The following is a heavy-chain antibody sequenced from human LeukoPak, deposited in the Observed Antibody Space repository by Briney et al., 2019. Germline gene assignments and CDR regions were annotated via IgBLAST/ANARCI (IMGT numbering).Heavy chain of an antibody. Sequence: SETLSLTCTVSGGSISSYYWSWIRQPPGKGLEWIGYIYYSGSTNYNPSLKSRVTISVDTSKNQFSLKLSSVTAADTAVYYCARDSFGPAAYYFDYWGQGTLVTVSS. CDR1: GGSISSYY. D-gene: IGHD2-2*01. CDR3: ARDSFGPAAYYFDY. CDR2: IYYSGST. V-gene: IGHV4-59*01. J-gene: IGHJ4*02.